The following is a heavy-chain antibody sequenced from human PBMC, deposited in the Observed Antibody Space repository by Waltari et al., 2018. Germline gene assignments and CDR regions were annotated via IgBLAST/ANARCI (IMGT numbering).Heavy chain of an antibody. J-gene: IGHJ4*02. CDR1: GFTFANAW. V-gene: IGHV3-15*01. CDR3: TTEGGRTWPMY. Sequence: EVQVVESGGGLAQPGGSLRLSCVASGFTFANAWINWVRQAPGKGLEWVGRLKSKAEGGTTDYAAPVKGRFAISRDDSKDTAYLQMNSLKTEDTAMYFCTTEGGRTWPMYWGQGTLVTVSS. CDR2: LKSKAEGGTT. D-gene: IGHD2-2*01.